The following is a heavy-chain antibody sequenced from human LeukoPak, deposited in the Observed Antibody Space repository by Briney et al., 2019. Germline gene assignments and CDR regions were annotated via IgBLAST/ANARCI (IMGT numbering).Heavy chain of an antibody. D-gene: IGHD2-2*01. CDR2: ISYSGST. V-gene: IGHV4-30-4*08. CDR3: VRARTGTSSYDY. CDR1: GGSISSSDSH. J-gene: IGHJ4*02. Sequence: SETLSLTCTVSGGSISSSDSHWSWIRQPPEKGLEWIGYISYSGSTSYNPSLKSRVTMSLVTSSNQVSLKLTSVTAADTAVYYCVRARTGTSSYDYWGQGTLVTVSP.